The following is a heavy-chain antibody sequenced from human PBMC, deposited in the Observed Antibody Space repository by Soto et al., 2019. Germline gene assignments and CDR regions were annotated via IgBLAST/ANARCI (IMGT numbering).Heavy chain of an antibody. V-gene: IGHV3-74*01. J-gene: IGHJ4*02. CDR1: GFTFSSYW. CDR3: ARGDGDRFDGNGYLGRH. Sequence: EVPLVESGGGLVQPGESLTLSCAAFGFTFSSYWMHWGRPAPGKGLVWVSRSKRDGSGTFYADSVEGRLTISRDNDKNTIYLQMNGLSIEDTAVYFCARGDGDRFDGNGYLGRHWGQGTLVTVAS. CDR2: SKRDGSGT. D-gene: IGHD5-18*01.